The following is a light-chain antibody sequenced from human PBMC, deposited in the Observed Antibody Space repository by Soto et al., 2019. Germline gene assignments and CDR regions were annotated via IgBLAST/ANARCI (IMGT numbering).Light chain of an antibody. J-gene: IGKJ2*01. V-gene: IGKV3-20*01. CDR1: QSVSGSY. CDR2: GAS. CDR3: QEYGDSPPYT. Sequence: DIVLTQSPGTLSLSPGERATLSCRATQSVSGSYLAWYRQKPGQAPRLLIHGASSRATGIAERFSGSGSGTDFTLTISRLEPEDFAVYYCQEYGDSPPYTFGPGTKLEIK.